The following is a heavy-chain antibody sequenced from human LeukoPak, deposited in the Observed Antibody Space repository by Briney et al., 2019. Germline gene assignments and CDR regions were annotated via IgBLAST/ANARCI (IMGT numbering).Heavy chain of an antibody. CDR1: GFPFNKYS. D-gene: IGHD4-23*01. CDR3: AREWRGGPDNF. Sequence: GGSLRLSCAASGFPFNKYSMTWVRQAPGKGLEWVSSISSSSRDIFYAESLKGRFTISRDNAKNTLYLQMNSLRAEDTAVYYCAREWRGGPDNFWGQGTLVTVSS. V-gene: IGHV3-21*01. J-gene: IGHJ4*02. CDR2: ISSSSRDI.